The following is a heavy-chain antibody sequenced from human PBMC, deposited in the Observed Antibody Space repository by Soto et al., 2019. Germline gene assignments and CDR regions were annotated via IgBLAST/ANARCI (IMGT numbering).Heavy chain of an antibody. D-gene: IGHD6-13*01. Sequence: GGSLRLSCAASGFTFDDYTMHWVRQAPGKGLEWVSLISWDGGSTYYADSVKGRFTISRDNSKNSLYLQMNSLRTEDTALYYCAKDVSGIAAVLGSPYFDYWGQGTLVTVSS. CDR1: GFTFDDYT. CDR2: ISWDGGST. J-gene: IGHJ4*02. V-gene: IGHV3-43*01. CDR3: AKDVSGIAAVLGSPYFDY.